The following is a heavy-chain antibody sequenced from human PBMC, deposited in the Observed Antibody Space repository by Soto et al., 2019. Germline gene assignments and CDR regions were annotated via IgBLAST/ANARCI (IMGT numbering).Heavy chain of an antibody. D-gene: IGHD3-10*01. CDR3: AKAPSFGSGTYVDF. CDR2: ITWNSGII. CDR1: GFTFDDYA. J-gene: IGHJ4*02. V-gene: IGHV3-9*01. Sequence: GGSLRLSCVGSGFTFDDYAMHWIRQAPGRGLEWVSGITWNSGIIGYVDSVKGRFTISRDNAKNSLFLQLNSLRVEDTAFYYCAKAPSFGSGTYVDFWGQGTLVTVSS.